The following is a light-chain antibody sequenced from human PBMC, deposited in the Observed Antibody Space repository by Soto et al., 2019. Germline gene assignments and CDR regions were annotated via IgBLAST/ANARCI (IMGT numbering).Light chain of an antibody. CDR1: SSDVGGYNY. J-gene: IGLJ2*01. CDR3: SSYTSSSTQVV. CDR2: DVS. Sequence: QSALTQPASVSGSPGQSITISCTGTSSDVGGYNYVSRYQQHPGKAPKLMIYDVSNRPSGVSNRFSGSKSGNTASLTISGLQAEDEADYYCSSYTSSSTQVVFGGGTKLTVL. V-gene: IGLV2-14*01.